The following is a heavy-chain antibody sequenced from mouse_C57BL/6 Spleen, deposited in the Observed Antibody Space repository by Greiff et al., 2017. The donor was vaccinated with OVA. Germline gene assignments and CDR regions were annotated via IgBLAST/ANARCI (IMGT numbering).Heavy chain of an antibody. V-gene: IGHV14-4*01. CDR3: TTYYGSSLDY. CDR1: GFNIKDDY. CDR2: IDPENGDT. D-gene: IGHD1-1*01. J-gene: IGHJ4*01. Sequence: VQLQQSGAELVRPGASVKLSCTASGFNIKDDYMHWVKQRPEQGLEWIGWIDPENGDTEYASKFQGKATIATDTSSNTAYLQLSSLTSEDTAVYYCTTYYGSSLDYWGQGTSVTVSS.